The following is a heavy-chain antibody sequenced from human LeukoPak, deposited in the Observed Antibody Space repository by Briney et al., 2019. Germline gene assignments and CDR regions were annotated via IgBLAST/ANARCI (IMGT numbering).Heavy chain of an antibody. J-gene: IGHJ6*02. CDR3: ATKQWLAPPLDF. Sequence: VGSLRLSCAASGFTFSKYWMLWVRQAPGKGLERVSRINTDGTVTTYADSVQGRFTASRDNADNTMFLQMNSVRDEDTAVYYCATKQWLAPPLDFWGQGTPVTVSS. D-gene: IGHD6-19*01. CDR1: GFTFSKYW. V-gene: IGHV3-74*01. CDR2: INTDGTVT.